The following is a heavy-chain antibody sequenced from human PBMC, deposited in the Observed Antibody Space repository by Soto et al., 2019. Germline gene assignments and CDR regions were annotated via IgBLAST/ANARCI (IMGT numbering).Heavy chain of an antibody. Sequence: QVPLVQSGAEVKKPGASVKVSCKASGYTFTSYDINWVRQATGQGLEWMGWMNPKSGNTGYAQKFQGRVTMTRNTSTSTAYMALSSLRSDDTAVYYCASSYSAYGDHCAFDIWGQGTMVTVSS. J-gene: IGHJ3*02. CDR2: MNPKSGNT. CDR1: GYTFTSYD. V-gene: IGHV1-8*01. CDR3: ASSYSAYGDHCAFDI. D-gene: IGHD4-17*01.